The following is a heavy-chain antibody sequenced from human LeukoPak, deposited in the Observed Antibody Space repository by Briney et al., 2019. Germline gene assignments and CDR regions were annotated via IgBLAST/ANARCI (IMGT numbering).Heavy chain of an antibody. CDR3: ARAHSNYPHQDYYYYYYMDV. V-gene: IGHV4-39*07. CDR2: IYYRGTT. CDR1: GGSISSSTYY. D-gene: IGHD4-11*01. Sequence: SETLSLTCTVSGGSISSSTYYWGWIRQPPGKGLEWIGTIYYRGTTYYNPSLKSRVTISVDTSKNQFSLKLSSVTAADTAVYYCARAHSNYPHQDYYYYYYMDVWGKGTTVTVSS. J-gene: IGHJ6*03.